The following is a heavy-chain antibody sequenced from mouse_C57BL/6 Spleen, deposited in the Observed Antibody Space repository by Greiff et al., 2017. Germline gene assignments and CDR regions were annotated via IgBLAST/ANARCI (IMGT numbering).Heavy chain of an antibody. D-gene: IGHD2-4*01. V-gene: IGHV1-42*01. CDR3: ARSRLRLNYFDY. J-gene: IGHJ2*01. CDR2: INPSTGGA. CDR1: GYSFTGYY. Sequence: EVQGVESGPELVQPGASVKISCKASGYSFTGYYMNWVKQSPEKSLELIGEINPSTGGATYNQKFKAKATLTGDKSSSTADMQLKSLTSEDSAVYYCARSRLRLNYFDYWGQGTTLTVSS.